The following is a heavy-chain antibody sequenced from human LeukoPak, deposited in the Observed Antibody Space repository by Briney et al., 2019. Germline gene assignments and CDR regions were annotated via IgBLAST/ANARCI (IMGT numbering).Heavy chain of an antibody. CDR3: AREEGIAATLDY. V-gene: IGHV3-33*01. Sequence: GGSLRLSCAASGFTFSSYGMHWVRQAPVKGLEWVAVIWYDGSNKYYADSVKGRFTISRDNSKNTLYLQMNSLRAEDTAVYYCAREEGIAATLDYWGQGTLVTVSS. CDR1: GFTFSSYG. D-gene: IGHD6-13*01. CDR2: IWYDGSNK. J-gene: IGHJ4*02.